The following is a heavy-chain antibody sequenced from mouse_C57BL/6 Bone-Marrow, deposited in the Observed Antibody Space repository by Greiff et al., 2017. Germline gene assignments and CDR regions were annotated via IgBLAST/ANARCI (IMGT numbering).Heavy chain of an antibody. CDR1: GYTFTDYY. CDR3: ARDGYYYFDY. V-gene: IGHV1-84*01. CDR2: IYPGSGNT. Sequence: LQQSGPELVKPGASVKISCKASGYTFTDYYINWVKQRPGLGLEWIGWIYPGSGNTKYNEKFKGKATLTVDTSSSTAYMQLSSLTSEDSAVYFCARDGYYYFDYWGQGTTLTVSS. D-gene: IGHD2-3*01. J-gene: IGHJ2*01.